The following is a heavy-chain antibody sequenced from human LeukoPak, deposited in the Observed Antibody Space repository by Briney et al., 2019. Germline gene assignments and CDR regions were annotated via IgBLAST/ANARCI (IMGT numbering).Heavy chain of an antibody. D-gene: IGHD1-26*01. CDR3: ARGVSGSYDQDYFDF. CDR1: GYPISSGYY. J-gene: IGHJ4*02. Sequence: SETLSLTCTGSGYPISSGYYWGWIRQPPGKGLEWIGIIYHSGTTYYNPSLQSRVSISLDTSKNQFSLTLGSVTAADTAVYYCARGVSGSYDQDYFDFWGQGTLVTVSS. V-gene: IGHV4-38-2*02. CDR2: IYHSGTT.